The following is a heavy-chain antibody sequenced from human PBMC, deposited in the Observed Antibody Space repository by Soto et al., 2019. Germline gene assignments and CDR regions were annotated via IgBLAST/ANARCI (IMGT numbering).Heavy chain of an antibody. CDR2: INHSGST. Sequence: QVQLQQWGAGLLKPSETLSLTCAVYGGSFSGYYWSWIRQPPGKGLEWIGEINHSGSTNYNPSLKSRVTISVDTSKNQFSLKLSSVTAAATAVYYCARGLVGYCSGGSCSTYDPWGQGTLVTVSS. CDR3: ARGLVGYCSGGSCSTYDP. D-gene: IGHD2-15*01. CDR1: GGSFSGYY. J-gene: IGHJ5*02. V-gene: IGHV4-34*01.